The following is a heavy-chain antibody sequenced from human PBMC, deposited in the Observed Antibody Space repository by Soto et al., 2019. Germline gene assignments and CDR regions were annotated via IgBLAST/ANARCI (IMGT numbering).Heavy chain of an antibody. D-gene: IGHD6-6*01. CDR1: GFTFSSYW. CDR3: AREIAARL. V-gene: IGHV3-7*01. J-gene: IGHJ6*04. CDR2: IKQDGSEE. Sequence: PGGSLRLSCAASGFTFSSYWMSWFRKAPGKGLEWVANIKQDGSEENYVDSVKGRFTISRDNAKNALYLQMNSLRVEDTAVYYCAREIAARLWGKGTTVTVSS.